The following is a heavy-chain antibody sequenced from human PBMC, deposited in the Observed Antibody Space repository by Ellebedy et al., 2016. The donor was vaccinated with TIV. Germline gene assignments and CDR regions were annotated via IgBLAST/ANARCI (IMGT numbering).Heavy chain of an antibody. CDR3: ARGKGSPPADY. D-gene: IGHD2-2*01. CDR1: GYTFRSYG. Sequence: AASVKVSCKASGYTFRSYGISWVRQAPGQGLEWMGWISAYNGNTYYAQKFQGRVNMTTDTSTHTAYMELRSLRSDDTALYYCARGKGSPPADYWGQGTLVTGSS. V-gene: IGHV1-18*04. CDR2: ISAYNGNT. J-gene: IGHJ4*02.